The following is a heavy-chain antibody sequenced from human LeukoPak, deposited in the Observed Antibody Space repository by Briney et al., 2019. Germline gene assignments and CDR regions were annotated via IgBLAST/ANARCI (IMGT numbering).Heavy chain of an antibody. D-gene: IGHD3-16*01. CDR2: ICYDGSNK. V-gene: IGHV3-33*01. CDR1: GFTFSSYG. CDR3: ARDMGYDYVSGY. J-gene: IGHJ4*02. Sequence: PGGSLRLSCAASGFTFSSYGMHWVRQAPGKGLEWVAGICYDGSNKYYADSVKGRFTISRDNSKNTLYLQMNSLRAEDTALYYCARDMGYDYVSGYWGQGTLVTVS.